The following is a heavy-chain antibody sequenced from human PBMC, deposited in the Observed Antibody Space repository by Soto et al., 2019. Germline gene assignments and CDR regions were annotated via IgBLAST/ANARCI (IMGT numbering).Heavy chain of an antibody. CDR1: GFTFGRCG. D-gene: IGHD1-1*01. Sequence: GGSLRLPCVASGFTFGRCGMNWVRQAPGKGLEWGAGVSPHSANTYYADYVRGRFIISRDDSRNTVSLDMNSLRGEESAVYYCATEGAKTTWNFDYWGQGTVVTV. J-gene: IGHJ4*02. V-gene: IGHV3-23*01. CDR3: ATEGAKTTWNFDY. CDR2: VSPHSANT.